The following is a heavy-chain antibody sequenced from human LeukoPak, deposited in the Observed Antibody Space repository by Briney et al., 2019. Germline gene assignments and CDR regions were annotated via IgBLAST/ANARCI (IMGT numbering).Heavy chain of an antibody. CDR3: AREASPTVVTPWRPGGDAFDI. D-gene: IGHD4-23*01. Sequence: PGGSLRLSCAASGFTVSGNYVIWVRQAPGRGLEWVSVIYTGGSTYYADSVKGRFTISRDNSKNTLYLQMHSLRAEDTAVYYCAREASPTVVTPWRPGGDAFDIWGQGTMVTVSS. J-gene: IGHJ3*02. CDR1: GFTVSGNY. V-gene: IGHV3-66*01. CDR2: IYTGGST.